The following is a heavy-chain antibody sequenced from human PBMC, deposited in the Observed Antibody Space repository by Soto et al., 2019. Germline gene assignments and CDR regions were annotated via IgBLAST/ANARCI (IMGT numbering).Heavy chain of an antibody. D-gene: IGHD3-10*01. CDR1: GGTFSSYA. V-gene: IGHV1-69*01. Sequence: QVQLVQSGAEVKKPGSSVKVSCKASGGTFSSYAISWVRQAPGQGLEWMGGIIPIFGTANYAHKFQGRVTITANESTSTAYMELSSLRSEDSAVYYCAGDYYYGSGSYYSEFDYWGLGSLVTDSS. J-gene: IGHJ4*02. CDR2: IIPIFGTA. CDR3: AGDYYYGSGSYYSEFDY.